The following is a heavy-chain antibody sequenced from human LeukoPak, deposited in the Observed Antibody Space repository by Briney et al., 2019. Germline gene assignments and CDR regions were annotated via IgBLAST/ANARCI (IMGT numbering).Heavy chain of an antibody. V-gene: IGHV4-61*02. D-gene: IGHD1-26*01. CDR3: ARAEWELDDAFDI. CDR2: IYTSGSS. Sequence: SETLSLTCTVSGGSISSGSYSWNWIRQPAGKGLEWIGRIYTSGSSNYNPSLKSRLTISVDTSKNQFSLKLSSVTAAHMAVYYCARAEWELDDAFDIWGQGTMVTVSS. CDR1: GGSISSGSYS. J-gene: IGHJ3*02.